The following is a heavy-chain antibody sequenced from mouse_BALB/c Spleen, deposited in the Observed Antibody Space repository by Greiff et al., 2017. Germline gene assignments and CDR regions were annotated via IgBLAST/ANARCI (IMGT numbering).Heavy chain of an antibody. V-gene: IGHV14-1*02. Sequence: VQLQQSGAELVKPGASVKLSCKASGYTFTSYYMYWVKQRPEQGLEWIGWIDPENGNTIYDPKFQGKASITADTSSNTAYLQLSSLTSEDTAVYYCARDWVFYWGQGTLVTVSA. CDR2: IDPENGNT. CDR1: GYTFTSYY. CDR3: ARDWVFY. J-gene: IGHJ3*01. D-gene: IGHD4-1*01.